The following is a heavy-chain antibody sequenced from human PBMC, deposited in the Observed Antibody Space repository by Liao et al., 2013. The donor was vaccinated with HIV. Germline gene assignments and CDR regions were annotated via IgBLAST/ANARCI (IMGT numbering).Heavy chain of an antibody. CDR3: ARANFYDFWSYAFDI. CDR2: IYTSGST. V-gene: IGHV4-4*07. J-gene: IGHJ3*02. D-gene: IGHD3-3*01. Sequence: QVQLQESGPGLVKPSQTLSLTCTVSGGSISSYYWSWIRQPAGKGLEWIGRIYTSGSTNYNPSLKSRVTISLDASKSQFSLRLSSVTAADTAVYYCARANFYDFWSYAFDIWGQGTMVTVSS. CDR1: GGSISSYY.